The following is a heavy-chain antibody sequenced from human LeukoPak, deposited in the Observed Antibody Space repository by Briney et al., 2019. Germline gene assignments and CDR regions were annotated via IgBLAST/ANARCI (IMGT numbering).Heavy chain of an antibody. Sequence: GGSLRLSCAASGFTFSNYAVSWVRQAPGKGLERVSAVSASGGNTYYVDSVKGRFTVSRDNSKNTLFLQMNSLTAEDTAVYYCAKGVEVGATNIAFEIWGQGTMVTVSS. CDR3: AKGVEVGATNIAFEI. J-gene: IGHJ3*02. V-gene: IGHV3-23*01. CDR1: GFTFSNYA. D-gene: IGHD1-26*01. CDR2: VSASGGNT.